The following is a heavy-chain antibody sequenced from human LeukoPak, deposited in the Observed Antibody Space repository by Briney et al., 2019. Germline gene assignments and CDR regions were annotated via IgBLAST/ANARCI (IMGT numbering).Heavy chain of an antibody. Sequence: GGSLRLSCAASGFTFSSYAMHWVRQAPGKGLEWVAVISYDGGNKYYADSVKGRFTISRDNSKSTLYLQMNSLKPEDTAVYNCARDGDDVAGPKYYFDYWGQGTLVTVSS. J-gene: IGHJ4*02. D-gene: IGHD6-19*01. CDR1: GFTFSSYA. CDR3: ARDGDDVAGPKYYFDY. CDR2: ISYDGGNK. V-gene: IGHV3-30-3*01.